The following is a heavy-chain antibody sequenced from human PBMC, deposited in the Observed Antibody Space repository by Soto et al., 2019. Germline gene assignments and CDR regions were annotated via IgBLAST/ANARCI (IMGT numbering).Heavy chain of an antibody. CDR3: ALRQWLAN. J-gene: IGHJ4*02. CDR1: GYTLTELS. D-gene: IGHD6-19*01. V-gene: IGHV1-24*01. Sequence: ASVKVSCKVSGYTLTELSMHWVRQAPGKGLEWMGGFDPEDGETIYAQKFRGRVTITSDRSVSTAYMELSSLRSEDMVVYSCALRQWLANWGQGTLVTVSS. CDR2: FDPEDGET.